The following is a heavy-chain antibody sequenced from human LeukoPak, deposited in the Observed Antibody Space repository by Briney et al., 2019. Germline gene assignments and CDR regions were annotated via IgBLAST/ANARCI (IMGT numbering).Heavy chain of an antibody. V-gene: IGHV1-2*06. CDR1: GHSFNAYY. D-gene: IGHD3-16*01. J-gene: IGHJ3*01. CDR2: IDPNSGDT. CDR3: ATFTAPRNAFDL. Sequence: ASVTVSCTASGHSFNAYYIHWVRQAPGQGLQWMGRIDPNSGDTKYTQKFQGRVSMTRDTSISTAYMELSRLTSDDTAVYYCATFTAPRNAFDLWGQGTMVTVSS.